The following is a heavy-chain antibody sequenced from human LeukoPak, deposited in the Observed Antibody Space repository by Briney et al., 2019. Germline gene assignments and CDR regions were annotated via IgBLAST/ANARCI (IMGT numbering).Heavy chain of an antibody. V-gene: IGHV4-34*01. CDR3: ARARGYSYGQTSWFDP. J-gene: IGHJ5*02. CDR1: GGSFSGYY. Sequence: SETLSLTCAVYGGSFSGYYWSWIRQPPGKGLEWIGEINHSGSTNYNPSLKSRATISVDTSKNQISLKLSSVTAADTAVYYCARARGYSYGQTSWFDPWGQGTLVTVSS. D-gene: IGHD5-18*01. CDR2: INHSGST.